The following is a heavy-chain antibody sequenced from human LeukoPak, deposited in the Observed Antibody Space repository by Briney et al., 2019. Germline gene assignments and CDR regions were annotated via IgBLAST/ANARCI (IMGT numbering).Heavy chain of an antibody. CDR2: INSDGSST. CDR3: ARDQGYSYGLTYYMDV. Sequence: GGSLRLSCAASGFTFSGYWMHWVRQAPGKGLVWVSRINSDGSSTSYADSVKGRFTISRDNAKNTLYLQMNSLRAEDTAVYYCARDQGYSYGLTYYMDVWGKGTTVTVSS. V-gene: IGHV3-74*01. J-gene: IGHJ6*03. CDR1: GFTFSGYW. D-gene: IGHD5-18*01.